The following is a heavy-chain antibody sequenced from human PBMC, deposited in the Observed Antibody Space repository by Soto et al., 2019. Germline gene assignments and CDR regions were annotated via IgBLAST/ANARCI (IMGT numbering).Heavy chain of an antibody. Sequence: SVKVSCKASGGTFSSYAISWVRQAPGQGLEWMGGIIPIFGTANYAQKFQGRVTITADESTSTAYMELSSLRSEDTAVYYCARGYSSSWYIEDYYYYGMDVWGQGTTVTVSS. CDR3: ARGYSSSWYIEDYYYYGMDV. CDR1: GGTFSSYA. D-gene: IGHD6-13*01. V-gene: IGHV1-69*13. J-gene: IGHJ6*02. CDR2: IIPIFGTA.